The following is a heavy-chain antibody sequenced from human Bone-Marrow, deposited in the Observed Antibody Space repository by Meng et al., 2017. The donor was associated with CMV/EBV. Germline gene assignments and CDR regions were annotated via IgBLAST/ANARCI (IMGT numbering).Heavy chain of an antibody. V-gene: IGHV1-18*01. D-gene: IGHD2-15*01. CDR3: ARDVGPLDY. CDR1: GYTFTGNA. CDR2: ISTYDGDK. J-gene: IGHJ4*02. Sequence: RVSCKASGYTFTGNAISWVRQAPGQGLEWMGWISTYDGDKNYAQKIQGRVTMTTDTSTSTAYLDLRDLTSDDTAVYYCARDVGPLDYWGQGTLVTVSS.